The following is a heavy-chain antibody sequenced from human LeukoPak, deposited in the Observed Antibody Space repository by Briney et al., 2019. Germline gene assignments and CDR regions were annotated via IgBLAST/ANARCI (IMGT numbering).Heavy chain of an antibody. CDR2: ISSSGDYI. CDR3: AREWGYNWYYFDY. V-gene: IGHV3-21*01. J-gene: IGHJ4*02. Sequence: PGGSLRLSCAASGFTFSSYSMNWVRQAPGKGLEWVSSISSSGDYIYYADSMRGRFTISRDNAKNSLYLQMNSLRADDTAVYYCAREWGYNWYYFDYWGLGTLVTVSS. CDR1: GFTFSSYS. D-gene: IGHD5-24*01.